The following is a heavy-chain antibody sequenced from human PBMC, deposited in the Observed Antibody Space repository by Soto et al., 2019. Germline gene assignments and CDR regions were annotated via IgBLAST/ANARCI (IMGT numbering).Heavy chain of an antibody. V-gene: IGHV3-33*01. CDR2: IWYDGSNK. J-gene: IGHJ5*02. CDR3: ARVGYSYGSTNNWFDP. CDR1: GFTFSSYG. D-gene: IGHD5-18*01. Sequence: GGSLRLSCAASGFTFSSYGMHWVRQAPGKGLEWVAVIWYDGSNKYYADSVKGRFTISRDNSKNTLYLQMNSLRAEDTAVYYCARVGYSYGSTNNWFDPWGQGTLVTVSS.